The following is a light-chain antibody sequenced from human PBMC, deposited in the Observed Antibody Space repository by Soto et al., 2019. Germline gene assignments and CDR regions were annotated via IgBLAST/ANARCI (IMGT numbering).Light chain of an antibody. J-gene: IGLJ3*02. CDR3: QAYDYSLTAAV. CDR2: GNR. Sequence: QSVLTQPPSVSGAPGQRVTLSCTGNCYNLGAGYDVHWYQQLPGAAPKLVIFGNRNRPSGVPDRFSGSKSGTSASLAITGRQAEDEADYYCQAYDYSLTAAVFGGGTKLTVL. V-gene: IGLV1-40*01. CDR1: CYNLGAGYD.